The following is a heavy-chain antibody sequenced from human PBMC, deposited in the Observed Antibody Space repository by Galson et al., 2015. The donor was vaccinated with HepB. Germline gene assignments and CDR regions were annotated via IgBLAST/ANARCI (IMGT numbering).Heavy chain of an antibody. D-gene: IGHD3-10*01. CDR2: ISYDGSNK. J-gene: IGHJ4*02. CDR3: ARAWGVGSGSYYKSKTINPFDY. Sequence: SLRLSCAASGFTFSSYAMHWVRQAPGKGLEWVAVISYDGSNKYYADSVKGRFTISRDNSKNTLYLQMNSLRAEDTAVYYCARAWGVGSGSYYKSKTINPFDYWGQGTLVTVSS. V-gene: IGHV3-30*04. CDR1: GFTFSSYA.